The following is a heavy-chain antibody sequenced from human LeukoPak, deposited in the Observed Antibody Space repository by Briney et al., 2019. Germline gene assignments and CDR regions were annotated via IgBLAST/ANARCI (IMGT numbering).Heavy chain of an antibody. Sequence: GGSLTLNCAASGFTFINYAMNWVRQAPRTGLEWVSGISNSGVSRDYADSVRGRFTISRDNSKNTLYLQMNSLRAEDTAVYYCAKGEFGIGWPNWGQGSLVTVSS. D-gene: IGHD6-19*01. CDR3: AKGEFGIGWPN. CDR2: ISNSGVSR. V-gene: IGHV3-23*01. J-gene: IGHJ4*02. CDR1: GFTFINYA.